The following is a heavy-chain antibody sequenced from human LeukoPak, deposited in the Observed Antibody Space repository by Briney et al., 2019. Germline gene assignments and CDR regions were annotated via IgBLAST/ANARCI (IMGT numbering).Heavy chain of an antibody. J-gene: IGHJ4*02. D-gene: IGHD3-22*01. Sequence: PGGSLRLSCVASGFAFSDDSMNWVRQPPGKGLEWVSSISSTSTYIYYADSVKGRFTISRDNAKNSLYLQMNSLRAEDTAVYYCARENYYDSSGYPVDYWGQGTLVTVSS. CDR1: GFAFSDDS. CDR2: ISSTSTYI. V-gene: IGHV3-21*04. CDR3: ARENYYDSSGYPVDY.